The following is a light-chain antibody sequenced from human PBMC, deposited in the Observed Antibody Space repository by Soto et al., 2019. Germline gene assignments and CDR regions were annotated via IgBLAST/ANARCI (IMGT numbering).Light chain of an antibody. CDR1: SSDVGGYNY. CDR3: SSYTSSTNYV. CDR2: EVS. Sequence: QSALTQPASVSGCPGQSITISCTGTSSDVGGYNYVSWYQQHPGKAPKLMIYEVSNRPSGVSNRFSGSKSGNTASLTISGLQAEDEADYYCSSYTSSTNYVFGTGTKLTVL. V-gene: IGLV2-14*01. J-gene: IGLJ1*01.